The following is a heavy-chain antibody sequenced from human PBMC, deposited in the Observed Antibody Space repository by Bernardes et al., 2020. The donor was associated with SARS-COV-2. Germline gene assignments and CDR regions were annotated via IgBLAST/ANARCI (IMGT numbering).Heavy chain of an antibody. CDR2: ISYDGRNE. J-gene: IGHJ6*02. D-gene: IGHD2-15*01. V-gene: IGHV3-30*03. Sequence: GGSLRLSCAASGFNFNSRGMHWVRQAPGKVLEWVAAISYDGRNEYYGDSVKGLTVSRDNSKNTLYLQMNSLRVDDTAVYYCATDIGYCSGNACYGMDVWGQGTTVTVSS. CDR3: ATDIGYCSGNACYGMDV. CDR1: GFNFNSRG.